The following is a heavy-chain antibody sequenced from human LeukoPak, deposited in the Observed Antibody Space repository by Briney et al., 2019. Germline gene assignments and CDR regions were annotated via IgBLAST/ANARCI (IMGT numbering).Heavy chain of an antibody. CDR3: AKVGGSGSYFPDY. D-gene: IGHD3-10*01. Sequence: GGSLRLSCAASGFTFSSYAMSWVRQAPGKGLEWVSAISANAASTYNADSVKGRFTISRDNSRNTVYLQMNSLRAEETAVYYCAKVGGSGSYFPDYWGQGTLVTVSS. CDR2: ISANAAST. CDR1: GFTFSSYA. J-gene: IGHJ4*02. V-gene: IGHV3-23*01.